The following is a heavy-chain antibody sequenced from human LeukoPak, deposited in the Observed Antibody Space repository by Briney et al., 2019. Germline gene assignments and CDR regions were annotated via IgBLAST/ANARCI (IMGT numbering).Heavy chain of an antibody. CDR2: ISGSGGST. J-gene: IGHJ6*03. V-gene: IGHV3-23*01. CDR3: AKVGTGRGYYMDV. CDR1: GFTFSSYA. D-gene: IGHD3/OR15-3a*01. Sequence: PGGSLRLSCAASGFTFSSYAMSWVRQAPGKGLEWVSAISGSGGSTCYADSVKGRFTISRDNSKNTLYLQMNSLRAEDTAVYYCAKVGTGRGYYMDVWGKGTTVTISS.